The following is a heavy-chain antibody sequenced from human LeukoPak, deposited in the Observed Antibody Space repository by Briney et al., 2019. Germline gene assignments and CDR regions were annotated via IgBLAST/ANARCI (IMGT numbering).Heavy chain of an antibody. D-gene: IGHD6-6*01. V-gene: IGHV1-69*04. CDR3: ARDIRGSSPDYYYYYGMDV. J-gene: IGHJ6*02. CDR1: GGTFSSYA. Sequence: SVKLSCKASGGTFSSYAISWVRQAPGQGLEWMGRIIPILGIANYAQKFQGRVTITADKSTSTAYMELSSLRSEDTAVYYCARDIRGSSPDYYYYYGMDVWGQGTTVTVSS. CDR2: IIPILGIA.